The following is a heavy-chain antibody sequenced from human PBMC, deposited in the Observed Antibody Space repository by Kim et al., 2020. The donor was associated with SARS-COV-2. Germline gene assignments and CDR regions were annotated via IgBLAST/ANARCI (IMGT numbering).Heavy chain of an antibody. V-gene: IGHV1-2*06. CDR1: GYTFSNFF. CDR2: FNPTTGDT. D-gene: IGHD2-15*01. Sequence: ASVKVSCKTSGYTFSNFFMNWVRQASGQGLEWVGRFNPTTGDTKFAQKFQGRVTMARDTSISTAYMELTNLKSDDTAVYYCAIGREVKFVLDSTMDVWGQ. CDR3: AIGREVKFVLDSTMDV. J-gene: IGHJ6*02.